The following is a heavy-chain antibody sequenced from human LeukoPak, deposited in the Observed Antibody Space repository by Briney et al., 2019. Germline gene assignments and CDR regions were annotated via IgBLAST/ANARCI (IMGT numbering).Heavy chain of an antibody. V-gene: IGHV3-49*03. Sequence: GGSLRLSCTASGFTFGDYAMSWFRQAPGKGLEWVGFIRSKAYGGTTEYAASVKGRFTISRDDSKSIAYLQMNSLKTEDTAVYYCARGTNTIATRWGFDYWGQGTLVTVSS. CDR3: ARGTNTIATRWGFDY. CDR1: GFTFGDYA. CDR2: IRSKAYGGTT. D-gene: IGHD6-6*01. J-gene: IGHJ4*02.